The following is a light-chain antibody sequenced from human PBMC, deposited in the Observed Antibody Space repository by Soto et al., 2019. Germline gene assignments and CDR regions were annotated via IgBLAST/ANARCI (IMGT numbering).Light chain of an antibody. CDR1: QSVMSNY. V-gene: IGKV3-20*01. J-gene: IGKJ1*01. Sequence: EVVLTQSPGSLSLSPGERATLSCRASQSVMSNYLSWYQQKPGQPPRLLIYGASSRATGIPDRFSGSGSGTDFTLTINRLEPEDVAVYYCHQFQNSPWTFGQGTKVDIK. CDR2: GAS. CDR3: HQFQNSPWT.